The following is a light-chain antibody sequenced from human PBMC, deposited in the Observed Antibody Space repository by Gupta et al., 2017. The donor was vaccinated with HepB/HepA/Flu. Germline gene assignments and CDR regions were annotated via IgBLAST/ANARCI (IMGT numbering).Light chain of an antibody. CDR1: QTISTF. J-gene: IGKJ2*01. V-gene: IGKV1-5*03. Sequence: DLQMTQSPSTLSASVGDRVTITCRASQTISTFLAWYQQKPGKAPKLLIYRASNLERGVLSRFSGSGSGTEFTLTISSLQPDDFATYYCQQYDTFPHTFGQGTTLEIK. CDR2: RAS. CDR3: QQYDTFPHT.